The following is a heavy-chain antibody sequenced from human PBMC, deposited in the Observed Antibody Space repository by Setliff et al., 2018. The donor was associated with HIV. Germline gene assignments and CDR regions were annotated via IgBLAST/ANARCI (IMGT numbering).Heavy chain of an antibody. V-gene: IGHV3-15*01. CDR2: IKTKTQRGTT. CDR1: GFTFSNSW. J-gene: IGHJ4*02. D-gene: IGHD3-22*01. Sequence: GGSLRLSCTASGFTFSNSWMTWVRQAPGKGMEWVGRIKTKTQRGTTDYAAPAKGRFIISRDDSKNTLYLQMNSLRSEDTAVYYCVTGVGTSSVDYWGQGTMVTVSS. CDR3: VTGVGTSSVDY.